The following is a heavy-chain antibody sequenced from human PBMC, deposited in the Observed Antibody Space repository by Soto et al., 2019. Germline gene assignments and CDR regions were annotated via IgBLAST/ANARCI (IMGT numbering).Heavy chain of an antibody. V-gene: IGHV4-61*01. Sequence: ASETLSLTCTVSGASVSSGSDYWSWIRQPPGKGLEWIGYIYYSGRINYNPSLKSRVTISEDTSKNQFSLKLISVTAADTAVYYCTSDPGYDSRCYFADYWGQGTLVTVSS. J-gene: IGHJ4*02. CDR1: GASVSSGSDY. CDR2: IYYSGRI. D-gene: IGHD3-22*01. CDR3: TSDPGYDSRCYFADY.